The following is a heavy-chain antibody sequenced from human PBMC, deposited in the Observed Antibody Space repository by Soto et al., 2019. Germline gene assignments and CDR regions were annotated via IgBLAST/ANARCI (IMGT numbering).Heavy chain of an antibody. V-gene: IGHV3-30*18. J-gene: IGHJ5*02. D-gene: IGHD1-26*01. Sequence: QVQLVESGGGVVQPGRSLRLSCAASGFTFSSYGMHWVRQAPGKGLEWVAVISYDGSNKYYADSVKGRFTISRDNSKNALYLQMNSLRGEDTAVYYCAKAVGATTDWFDPWGQGTLVTVSS. CDR2: ISYDGSNK. CDR1: GFTFSSYG. CDR3: AKAVGATTDWFDP.